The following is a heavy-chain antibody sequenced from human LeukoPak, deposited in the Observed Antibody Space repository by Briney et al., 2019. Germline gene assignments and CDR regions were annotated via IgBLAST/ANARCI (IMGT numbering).Heavy chain of an antibody. CDR2: IRRKGGST. Sequence: GGSLRLSCGASVYTFCIYAMHCGRDSPERGREDVSPIRRKGGSTYYADSVQGRFIISRDNSKNTLYIQMGRLRAEDMAVYYCAKGRSSCYYYGWFDHWGQGNLVTVSS. D-gene: IGHD3-22*01. J-gene: IGHJ5*02. CDR3: AKGRSSCYYYGWFDH. CDR1: VYTFCIYA. V-gene: IGHV3-64*02.